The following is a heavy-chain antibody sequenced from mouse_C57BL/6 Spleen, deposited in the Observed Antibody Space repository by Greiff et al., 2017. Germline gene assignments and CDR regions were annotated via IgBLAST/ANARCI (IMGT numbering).Heavy chain of an antibody. CDR1: GYAFSSSW. D-gene: IGHD2-10*01. Sequence: QLQQSGPELVKPGASVKISCKASGYAFSSSWMNWVKQRPGKGLEWIGRIYPGDGDTNYNGKFKGKATLTADKSSSTAYMQLSSLTSEDSAVYFCARGAYYGDYWGQGTTLTVSS. CDR2: IYPGDGDT. V-gene: IGHV1-82*01. CDR3: ARGAYYGDY. J-gene: IGHJ2*01.